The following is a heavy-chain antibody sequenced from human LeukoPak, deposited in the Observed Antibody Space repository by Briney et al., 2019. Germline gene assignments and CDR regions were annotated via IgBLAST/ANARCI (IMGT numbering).Heavy chain of an antibody. J-gene: IGHJ4*02. CDR2: ISSSGSTI. CDR3: AGGYGGSYYGLDY. D-gene: IGHD1-26*01. CDR1: GFTFSDYY. V-gene: IGHV3-11*01. Sequence: PGGSLRLSCAASGFTFSDYYMNWIRQAPGKGLEWVSYISSSGSTIYYADSVKGRFTITRDNAKNSLYLQMNSLRAEDTTVYYCAGGYGGSYYGLDYWGQGTLVTVSS.